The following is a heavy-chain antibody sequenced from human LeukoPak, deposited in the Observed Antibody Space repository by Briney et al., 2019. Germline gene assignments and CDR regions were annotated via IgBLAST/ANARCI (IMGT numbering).Heavy chain of an antibody. D-gene: IGHD3-3*01. CDR3: ARDRPFWSANPGDFDY. CDR2: INPSGGST. Sequence: GASVKVSCKASGYTFTSYYMHWVRQAPGQGLEWMGIINPSGGSTSYAQKFQGRVTMTRDTSTSTAYMELRSLRSDDTAVYYCARDRPFWSANPGDFDYWGQGTLVTVSS. J-gene: IGHJ4*02. CDR1: GYTFTSYY. V-gene: IGHV1-46*01.